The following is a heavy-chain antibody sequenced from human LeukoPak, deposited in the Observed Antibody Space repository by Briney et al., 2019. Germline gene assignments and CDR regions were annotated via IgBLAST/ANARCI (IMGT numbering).Heavy chain of an antibody. V-gene: IGHV4-34*01. Sequence: PSETLSLTCAVYGGSFSGYYWSWIRQRPGKGLEWSGEINHSGSTNYNPSLKSRVAISVDTSKNQFSLKLSSVTAADTAVYYCARDWAARPYYYYYYMDVWGKGTTVTVSS. D-gene: IGHD6-6*01. J-gene: IGHJ6*03. CDR3: ARDWAARPYYYYYYMDV. CDR1: GGSFSGYY. CDR2: INHSGST.